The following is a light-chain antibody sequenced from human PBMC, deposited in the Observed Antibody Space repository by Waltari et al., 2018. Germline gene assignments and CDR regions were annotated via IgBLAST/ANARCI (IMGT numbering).Light chain of an antibody. V-gene: IGKV4-1*01. CDR1: PSVLHSSNNKNY. CDR3: QQCYSLPLT. Sequence: DIVMTQSPDSLAVSLGERATIHCKASPSVLHSSNNKNYLAWYQQKPGQPPKLLIYWASTRESGVPDRFSGSGSGTDFTLTISSLQAEDVAVYYCQQCYSLPLTFGGGTKVDIK. J-gene: IGKJ4*01. CDR2: WAS.